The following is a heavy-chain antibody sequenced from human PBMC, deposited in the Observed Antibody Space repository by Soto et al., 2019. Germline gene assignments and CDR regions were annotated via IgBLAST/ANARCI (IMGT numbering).Heavy chain of an antibody. D-gene: IGHD3-3*01. J-gene: IGHJ6*02. CDR3: ARDLYDFWSGYYYYYGMDV. CDR1: GGSISSSSYY. Sequence: PSETLSLTCTVSGGSISSSSYYWGWIRQPPGKGLEWIGSIYYSGSTYYNPSLKSRVTISVDTSKNQFSLKPSSVTAADTAVYYCARDLYDFWSGYYYYYGMDVWGQGTTVTVSS. CDR2: IYYSGST. V-gene: IGHV4-39*01.